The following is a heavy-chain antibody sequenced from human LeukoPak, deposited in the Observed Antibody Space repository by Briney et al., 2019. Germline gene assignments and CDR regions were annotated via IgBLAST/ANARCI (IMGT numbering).Heavy chain of an antibody. CDR2: INGDGTST. Sequence: AGGSLRFSCAASGFTFSTYWMYWFRQAPGRGLVWVSRINGDGTSTSYADSVKGRFTISRDNAENTLYLQMNSLRAEDTAVYYCARSGGYNRLDYWGQRTLVTVSS. CDR3: ARSGGYNRLDY. J-gene: IGHJ4*02. V-gene: IGHV3-74*01. CDR1: GFTFSTYW. D-gene: IGHD5-18*01.